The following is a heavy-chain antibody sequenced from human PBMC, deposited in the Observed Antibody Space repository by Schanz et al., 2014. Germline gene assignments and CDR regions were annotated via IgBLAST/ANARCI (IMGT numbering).Heavy chain of an antibody. CDR1: GITLSGYG. CDR2: ISFDGRNT. Sequence: QVQLVESGGGVVQPGRSLRLSCAASGITLSGYGLHWVRQAPGKGLEWVGFISFDGRNTGYAHSVKGRFTISRDNSKNTLYRQMNSLRAEDTAVYYCAKEHAGSDILTALGNWGQGTLVTVSS. D-gene: IGHD3-9*01. J-gene: IGHJ4*02. CDR3: AKEHAGSDILTALGN. V-gene: IGHV3-30*18.